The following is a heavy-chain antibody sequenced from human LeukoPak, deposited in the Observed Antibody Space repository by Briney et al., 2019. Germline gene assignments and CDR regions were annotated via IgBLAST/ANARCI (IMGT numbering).Heavy chain of an antibody. CDR3: ARTMVRDLMVGWFDP. V-gene: IGHV3-53*01. J-gene: IGHJ5*02. CDR1: GFTVSSNY. D-gene: IGHD3-10*01. Sequence: GSLRLSCAASGFTVSSNYMSWVRQAPGKGLEWVSVIYSGGSTYYADSVKGRFTISRDNSKNTLYLQMNSLRAEDTAVYYCARTMVRDLMVGWFDPWGQGTLVTVSS. CDR2: IYSGGST.